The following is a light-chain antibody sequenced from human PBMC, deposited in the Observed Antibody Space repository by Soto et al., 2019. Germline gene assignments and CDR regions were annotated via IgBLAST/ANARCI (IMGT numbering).Light chain of an antibody. J-gene: IGKJ1*01. CDR3: HQYDTYLWT. CDR2: RAS. Sequence: DIQMTQSPSTLSASVGDRVTITCRASQSISSWLAWYQQKPGRLPRLLIYRASTLESGVPSRFSGSGSGTEFTLTISSLQPDDFATYYCHQYDTYLWTFGQGTKVHIK. CDR1: QSISSW. V-gene: IGKV1-5*03.